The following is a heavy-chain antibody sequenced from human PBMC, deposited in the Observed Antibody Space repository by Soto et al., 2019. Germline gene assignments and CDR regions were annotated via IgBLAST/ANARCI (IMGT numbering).Heavy chain of an antibody. CDR1: GFTFSSYG. V-gene: IGHV3-30*18. CDR2: ISYDGSNK. D-gene: IGHD2-21*02. J-gene: IGHJ4*02. CDR3: AKDKVPVVVTAPFDY. Sequence: QVQLVESGGGVVQPGRSLRLSCAASGFTFSSYGMHWVRQAPGKGLEWVAVISYDGSNKYYADSVKGRFTVSRDKSKNTLDLQVNSLRAEDTSVYYCAKDKVPVVVTAPFDYCGQGTLVTVSS.